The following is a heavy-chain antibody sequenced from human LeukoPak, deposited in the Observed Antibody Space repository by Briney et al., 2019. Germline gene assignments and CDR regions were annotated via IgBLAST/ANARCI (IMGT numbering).Heavy chain of an antibody. CDR2: ISSSSSYI. J-gene: IGHJ3*02. CDR1: GFTFSSYC. Sequence: GGSLRLSCAASGFTFSSYCMNWVRQAPGKGLEWVSSISSSSSYIYYADSVKGRFTISRDNAKNSLYLQMNSLRAEDTAVYYCARDYGDSPIGDAFDIWGQGTMVTVSS. CDR3: ARDYGDSPIGDAFDI. V-gene: IGHV3-21*01. D-gene: IGHD4-17*01.